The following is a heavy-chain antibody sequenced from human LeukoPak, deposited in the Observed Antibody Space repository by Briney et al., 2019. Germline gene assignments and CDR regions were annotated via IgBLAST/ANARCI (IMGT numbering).Heavy chain of an antibody. CDR2: ISSSSSYI. CDR1: GFTFSSYS. V-gene: IGHV3-21*01. Sequence: GGSLRLSCAASGFTFSSYSMNWVRQAPGKGLEWVSSISSSSSYIYYADSVKGRFTISRDNAKNSLYLQMNSLRAEDTAAYYCARDEYYDFWSGYFVDYWGQGTLVTVSS. J-gene: IGHJ4*02. CDR3: ARDEYYDFWSGYFVDY. D-gene: IGHD3-3*01.